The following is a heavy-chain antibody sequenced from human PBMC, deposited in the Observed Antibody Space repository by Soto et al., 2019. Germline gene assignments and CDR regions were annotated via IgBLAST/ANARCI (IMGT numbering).Heavy chain of an antibody. CDR3: ARIPQIAVAGTRFGYFDL. V-gene: IGHV3-33*01. D-gene: IGHD6-19*01. CDR1: GFTFSSYG. J-gene: IGHJ2*01. CDR2: IWYDGSNK. Sequence: QVQLEESGGGVVQPGRSLRLSCAASGFTFSSYGMHWVRQAPGKGLEWVAVIWYDGSNKYYEDSVKGRFTISRDNSKNTLYLQMNSLGADDTAVYYCARIPQIAVAGTRFGYFDLWGRGTLVTVSS.